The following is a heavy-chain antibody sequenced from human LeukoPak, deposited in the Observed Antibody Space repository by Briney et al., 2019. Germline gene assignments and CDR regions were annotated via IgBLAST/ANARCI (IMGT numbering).Heavy chain of an antibody. V-gene: IGHV1-69*13. D-gene: IGHD5-18*01. CDR3: ARGIKLWFYFDS. Sequence: SVKVSCKASVGTFNRYASTWVRQAPGQGLEWMGGIIPLFNTANYAQKFQGRVTITADESTTTAYMDLSSLRSEDTAVYYCARGIKLWFYFDSWGQGNLVTVSS. CDR2: IIPLFNTA. J-gene: IGHJ4*02. CDR1: VGTFNRYA.